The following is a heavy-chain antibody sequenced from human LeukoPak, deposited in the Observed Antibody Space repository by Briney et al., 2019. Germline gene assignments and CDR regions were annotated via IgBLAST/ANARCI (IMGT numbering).Heavy chain of an antibody. CDR1: GFTFSSYA. CDR2: ISGSGGST. Sequence: QPGGSLRLSCAASGFTFSSYAMSWVRQAPGKGLEWVSAISGSGGSTYYADSVKGRFTISRDNSKNTLYLQMNSLRAEDTAVYYCARSVYDSSGYFDYWGQGTLVTVSS. J-gene: IGHJ4*02. CDR3: ARSVYDSSGYFDY. V-gene: IGHV3-23*01. D-gene: IGHD3-22*01.